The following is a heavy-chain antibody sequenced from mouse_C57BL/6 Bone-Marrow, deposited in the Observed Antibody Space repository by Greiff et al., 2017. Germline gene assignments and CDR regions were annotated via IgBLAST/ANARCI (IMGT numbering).Heavy chain of an antibody. CDR1: GYTFTSYW. V-gene: IGHV1-69*01. Sequence: QVQLQQPGAELVMPGASVKLSCKASGYTFTSYWMHWVKQRPGQGLEWIGEIDPSDSYTNYNQKFKGKSTLTVDKSSSTASMQLSSLTSEDSAVYYCAREGTTGYDYGLDYWGQGTTLTVSS. J-gene: IGHJ2*01. CDR2: IDPSDSYT. CDR3: AREGTTGYDYGLDY. D-gene: IGHD2-4*01.